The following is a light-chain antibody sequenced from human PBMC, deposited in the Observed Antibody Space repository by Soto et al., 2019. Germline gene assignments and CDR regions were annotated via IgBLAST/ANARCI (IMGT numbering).Light chain of an antibody. CDR2: EVS. CDR3: CSYAGSNYV. Sequence: QSVLTQPASVSGSPGQSITISCTGTSIDVGNYNLVSWYQHHPGKAPKLMIYEVSKRPSGVSNRFSGSKSGDTASLTISGLQAEDEADYYCCSYAGSNYVFGTGTKSPS. CDR1: SIDVGNYNL. V-gene: IGLV2-23*02. J-gene: IGLJ1*01.